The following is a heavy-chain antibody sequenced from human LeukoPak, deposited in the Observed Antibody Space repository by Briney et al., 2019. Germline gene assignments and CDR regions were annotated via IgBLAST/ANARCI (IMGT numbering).Heavy chain of an antibody. Sequence: PGGSLRLSCAASGFTFSTYSMNWVRQAPGKGLEWVSSISGSSSFIYYADSVKGRFTISRDNAKNSLYLQMSSLRAEDTAVYYCARGGSTSSSSHFHHWGQGTLVTVSS. CDR2: ISGSSSFI. D-gene: IGHD6-6*01. CDR3: ARGGSTSSSSHFHH. V-gene: IGHV3-21*01. J-gene: IGHJ1*01. CDR1: GFTFSTYS.